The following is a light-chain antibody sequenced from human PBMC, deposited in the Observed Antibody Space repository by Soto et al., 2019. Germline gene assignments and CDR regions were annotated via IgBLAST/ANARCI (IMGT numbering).Light chain of an antibody. CDR3: QHYDSARWT. CDR1: QSISSTY. Sequence: VLTQAPVTLSLAPGERATLACRASQSISSTYVTWYHQRPGQAPRLLIYDASRRATGIPDRFSGSGSGTDFSLTISRLEPEDFAVYYCQHYDSARWTFGLGTKV. J-gene: IGKJ1*01. V-gene: IGKV3-20*01. CDR2: DAS.